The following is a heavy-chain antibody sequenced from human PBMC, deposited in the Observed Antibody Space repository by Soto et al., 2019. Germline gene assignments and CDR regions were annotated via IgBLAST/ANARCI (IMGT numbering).Heavy chain of an antibody. CDR2: IYPGDSDT. V-gene: IGHV5-51*01. J-gene: IGHJ6*02. D-gene: IGHD5-18*01. CDR3: ARFGYSYEIYYYSGMDA. CDR1: GYSFTNYW. Sequence: PGESLKISCKGSGYSFTNYWIGWVRQMPGKGLEWMGIIYPGDSDTRYSPSFQGQVTISADKSISTAYLQWSSLKASDTAMYYCARFGYSYEIYYYSGMDAWGQGTTVPVSS.